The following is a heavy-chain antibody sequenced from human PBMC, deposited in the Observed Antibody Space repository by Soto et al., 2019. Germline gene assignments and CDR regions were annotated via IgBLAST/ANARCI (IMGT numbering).Heavy chain of an antibody. CDR3: AGVIGYSSALYPYYFDY. CDR2: ISYDGSNK. V-gene: IGHV3-30-3*01. J-gene: IGHJ4*02. D-gene: IGHD6-19*01. CDR1: GFTFSSYA. Sequence: PGGSLRLSCAASGFTFSSYAMHWVRQAPGKGLEWVAVISYDGSNKYYADSVKGRFTISRDNSKNTLYLQMKSLRAEDTSVYYCAGVIGYSSALYPYYFDYWGQGTLVTVSS.